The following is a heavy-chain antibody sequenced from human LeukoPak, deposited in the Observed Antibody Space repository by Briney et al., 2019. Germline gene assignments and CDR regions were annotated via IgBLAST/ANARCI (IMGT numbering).Heavy chain of an antibody. V-gene: IGHV3-23*01. Sequence: GGSLRLSCAASGFTFSNYAMSWVRQAPGKGLEWVSAITGSGGTTYYADSVKGRFTVSRDNSKNTLYLQMNSLRAEGTAVYYCAKDLAVTGWVNDYWGQGTLVTVSS. D-gene: IGHD6-19*01. J-gene: IGHJ4*02. CDR3: AKDLAVTGWVNDY. CDR1: GFTFSNYA. CDR2: ITGSGGTT.